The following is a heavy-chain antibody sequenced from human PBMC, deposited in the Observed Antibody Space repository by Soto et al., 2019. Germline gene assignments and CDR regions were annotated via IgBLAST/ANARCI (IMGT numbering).Heavy chain of an antibody. CDR1: GFTFSNYA. D-gene: IGHD5-18*01. CDR3: TRPLGYGYGYSAFDV. J-gene: IGHJ3*01. Sequence: QVQLVESGGGVVQPGRSLRLSCTASGFTFSNYAIHWVRQAPGEGLEWVAVISNDGSKKYYADSVKGRFTISRDTLSLQMNSLRPEDTAMYYCTRPLGYGYGYSAFDVWGQGTMVTVSS. CDR2: ISNDGSKK. V-gene: IGHV3-30-3*01.